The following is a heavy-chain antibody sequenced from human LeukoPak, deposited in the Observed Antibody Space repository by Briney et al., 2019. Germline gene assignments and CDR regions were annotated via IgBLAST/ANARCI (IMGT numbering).Heavy chain of an antibody. CDR1: GFTLSSYA. CDR3: ARRGHGSGSYYFDY. CDR2: IAASIPNT. D-gene: IGHD3-10*01. J-gene: IGHJ4*02. Sequence: GGSLRLSCAASGFTLSSYAMSWVRQAPGKGLEWVSAIAASIPNTYYTDSVRGRFTISRDNSKNTLSLQMRSLRAEDTAVYFCARRGHGSGSYYFDYWGQGTLVTVSS. V-gene: IGHV3-23*01.